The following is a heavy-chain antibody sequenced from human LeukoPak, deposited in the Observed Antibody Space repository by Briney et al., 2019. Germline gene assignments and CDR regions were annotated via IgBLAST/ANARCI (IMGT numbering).Heavy chain of an antibody. CDR3: ARGTGNWFDP. J-gene: IGHJ5*02. CDR2: ISSSGSYI. Sequence: GGSLRLSCAASGFTFTSYSMNWVRQAPGKGLEWVSSISSSGSYIYYADSVKGRFTISRDNSKNTLYLQMNSLRAGDTAVYYCARGTGNWFDPWGQGTLVTVSS. D-gene: IGHD1-1*01. CDR1: GFTFTSYS. V-gene: IGHV3-21*01.